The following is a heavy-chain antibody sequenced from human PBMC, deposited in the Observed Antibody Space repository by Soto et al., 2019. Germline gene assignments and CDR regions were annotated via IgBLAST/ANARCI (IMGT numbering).Heavy chain of an antibody. J-gene: IGHJ4*02. CDR3: ARVGGPGNTIDY. CDR2: IYYSGST. V-gene: IGHV4-59*01. D-gene: IGHD2-2*01. Sequence: SETLSLTCTVSGGSISSYYWSWIRQPPGKGLEWIGYIYYSGSTNYNPSLKSRVTISVDTPKNQFSLKLSSVTAADTAVYYCARVGGPGNTIDYWGQGTLVTVSS. CDR1: GGSISSYY.